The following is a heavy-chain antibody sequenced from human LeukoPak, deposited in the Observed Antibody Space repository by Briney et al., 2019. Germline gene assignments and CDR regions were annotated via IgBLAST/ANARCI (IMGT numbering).Heavy chain of an antibody. D-gene: IGHD3-16*01. J-gene: IGHJ5*02. CDR3: ARGGDWFDP. CDR1: GGSISSDY. V-gene: IGHV4-4*07. CDR2: IYYSGST. Sequence: SETLSLTCTVSGGSISSDYWSWIRQPAGKGVEWIGRIYYSGSTSYHPSLKSRVTMSIDTSKNQFSLKLSSVTAADTAVYYCARGGDWFDPWGQGTLVTVSS.